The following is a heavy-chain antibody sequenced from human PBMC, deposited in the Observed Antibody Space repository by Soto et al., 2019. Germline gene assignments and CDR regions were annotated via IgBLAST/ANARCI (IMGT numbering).Heavy chain of an antibody. CDR1: GFTLSSYS. J-gene: IGHJ4*02. Sequence: EVQLVESGGGLVQPGGSLRLSCAASGFTLSSYSMNWIRQAPGKGLEWVSYISSSSSTIYYADSVKGRFTISRDNAKNSMHLQMNSLRDEDTAVYYCARGRVVTTPGPNLDYLGQGTLVTVSS. CDR3: ARGRVVTTPGPNLDY. D-gene: IGHD3-3*01. V-gene: IGHV3-48*02. CDR2: ISSSSSTI.